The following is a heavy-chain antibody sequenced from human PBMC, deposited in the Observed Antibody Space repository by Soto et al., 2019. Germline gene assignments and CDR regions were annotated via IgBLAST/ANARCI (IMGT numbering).Heavy chain of an antibody. J-gene: IGHJ6*02. CDR3: ARDRVEAEGFWSGYYYYGMDV. D-gene: IGHD3-3*01. CDR2: IYSGGST. CDR1: GFTVSSNY. Sequence: GGSLRLSCAASGFTVSSNYMSWVRQAPGKGLEWVSVIYSGGSTYYADSVKGRFTISRDNSKNTLYLQMNSLRAEDTAVYYCARDRVEAEGFWSGYYYYGMDVWGQGTTVTVSS. V-gene: IGHV3-66*01.